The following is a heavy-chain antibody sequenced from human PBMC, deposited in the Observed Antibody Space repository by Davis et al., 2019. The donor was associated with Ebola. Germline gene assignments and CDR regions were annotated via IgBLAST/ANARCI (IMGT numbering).Heavy chain of an antibody. CDR1: GGSFSGYY. CDR2: INHSGST. CDR3: ARGSWHSSYYYYGMDV. V-gene: IGHV4-34*01. J-gene: IGHJ6*02. D-gene: IGHD6-13*01. Sequence: PSETLSLTCAVYGGSFSGYYWSWIRQPPGKGLEWIGEINHSGSTNYNPSLKSRVTISVDTSKNQFSLKLSSVTAADTAVYYCARGSWHSSYYYYGMDVWGQGTTVTVSS.